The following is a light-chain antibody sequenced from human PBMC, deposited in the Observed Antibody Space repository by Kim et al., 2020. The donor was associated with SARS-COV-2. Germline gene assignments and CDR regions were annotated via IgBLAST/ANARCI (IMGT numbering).Light chain of an antibody. Sequence: PRQSITISCTGTRSDVSGYNYVSWYKQQPSKAPKLMIYYVSKRPSGVSNRFSGSKSGNTASLTISGLQAKDEADYYCSSYTSSSALFGTGTKVTVL. CDR2: YVS. J-gene: IGLJ1*01. V-gene: IGLV2-14*03. CDR3: SSYTSSSAL. CDR1: RSDVSGYNY.